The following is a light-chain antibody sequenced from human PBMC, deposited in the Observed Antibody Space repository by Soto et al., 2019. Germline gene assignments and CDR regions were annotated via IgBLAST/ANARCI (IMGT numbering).Light chain of an antibody. CDR1: QSLLNSNGYNY. J-gene: IGKJ4*01. V-gene: IGKV2-28*01. CDR2: LGS. CDR3: GQGLATPLT. Sequence: IVLTQSPLSLPVTPGEPASISCRSSQSLLNSNGYNYLDWYLQKPGQSPQVLIYLGSNRASGVPDRFSGSGSGTDFTLKISRVEXEDXGVYYCGQGLATPLTFGGGTKVEIK.